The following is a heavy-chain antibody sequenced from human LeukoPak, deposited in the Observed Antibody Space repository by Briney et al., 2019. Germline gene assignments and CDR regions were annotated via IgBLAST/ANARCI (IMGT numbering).Heavy chain of an antibody. Sequence: ASVKVSCKASGYTFTSYGISWVRQAPGQGLEWMGWISGYNGNTNNVQKFQGRVTMTTDTSTSTAYMELRSLRSDDTAVYYCARQIAAAGPGGVDYWGQGTLVTVSS. J-gene: IGHJ4*02. CDR3: ARQIAAAGPGGVDY. V-gene: IGHV1-18*01. CDR2: ISGYNGNT. D-gene: IGHD6-13*01. CDR1: GYTFTSYG.